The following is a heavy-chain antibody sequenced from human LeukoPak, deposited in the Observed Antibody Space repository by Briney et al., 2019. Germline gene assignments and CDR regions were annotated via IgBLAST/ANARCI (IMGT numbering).Heavy chain of an antibody. J-gene: IGHJ4*01. CDR2: VYGAGST. Sequence: GGSLRLSCAASGFTVSSKYMSWVREAPGKGLEWVSAVYGAGSTWYEDYVKGRFTNPRDHSKNTVYLQMNSLRPEDSAVYYCVSATYCTGDCYAFFDCWGHGTLVTVSS. CDR1: GFTVSSKY. V-gene: IGHV3-66*02. D-gene: IGHD2-21*02. CDR3: VSATYCTGDCYAFFDC.